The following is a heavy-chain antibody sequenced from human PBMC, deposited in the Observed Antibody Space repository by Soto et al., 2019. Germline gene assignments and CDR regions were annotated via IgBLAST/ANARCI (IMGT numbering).Heavy chain of an antibody. CDR1: GGTFSSYA. J-gene: IGHJ4*02. Sequence: QVQLVQSGAEVKKPGSSVKVSCKASGGTFSSYAISWVRQAPGQGLEWMGGIIPIFGTANYAQKFQGRVTHTADESTSTACMELSSLRSEDTAVYYCARLAGQLVLGVLLEPVDYWGQGTLVTVSS. CDR3: ARLAGQLVLGVLLEPVDY. CDR2: IIPIFGTA. V-gene: IGHV1-69*01. D-gene: IGHD6-6*01.